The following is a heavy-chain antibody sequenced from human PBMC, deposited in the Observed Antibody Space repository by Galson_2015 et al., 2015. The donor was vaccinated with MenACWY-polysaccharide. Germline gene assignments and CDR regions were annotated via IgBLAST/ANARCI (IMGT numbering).Heavy chain of an antibody. Sequence: SLRLSCAASGFSVSGDSMNWVRQAPGKGLEWVSVIHSDGTISYADSVKGRFTISGDNSKNTLYFQMNSLRPEDTAVYYCARHAWLGDWGQGTLVTVSS. V-gene: IGHV3-66*02. D-gene: IGHD3-10*01. J-gene: IGHJ4*02. CDR2: IHSDGTI. CDR3: ARHAWLGD. CDR1: GFSVSGDS.